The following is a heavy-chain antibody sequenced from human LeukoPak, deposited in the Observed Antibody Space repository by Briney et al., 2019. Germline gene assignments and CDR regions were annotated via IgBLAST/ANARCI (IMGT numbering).Heavy chain of an antibody. D-gene: IGHD5-24*01. CDR1: VGSIRNTY. V-gene: IGHV4-59*01. J-gene: IGHJ5*02. CDR2: MYYSGTT. Sequence: SETLSLTCTVSVGSIRNTYWSWIPQRPGKGLEWMGYMYYSGTTNHNPSLKSPVTISVDTSKNHFSLKRSSVTAAGTAVYYCAGGGQGWPYNWFDPWGQGTLVTVSS. CDR3: AGGGQGWPYNWFDP.